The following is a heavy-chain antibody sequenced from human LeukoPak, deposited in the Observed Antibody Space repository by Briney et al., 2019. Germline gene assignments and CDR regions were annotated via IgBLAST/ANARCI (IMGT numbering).Heavy chain of an antibody. J-gene: IGHJ5*02. CDR2: IYSGGSA. V-gene: IGHV4-34*01. CDR1: SGSFNDYC. D-gene: IGHD2-2*01. CDR3: ARADCSSTSCYAGENWFDP. Sequence: SETLSLTCAVYSGSFNDYCWIWLRQPPRRGLEWIGEIYSGGSANYDPSLKGRLAISVDPSKSQFSLKLSSLTAADTAVYYCARADCSSTSCYAGENWFDPWGQGTLVTVSS.